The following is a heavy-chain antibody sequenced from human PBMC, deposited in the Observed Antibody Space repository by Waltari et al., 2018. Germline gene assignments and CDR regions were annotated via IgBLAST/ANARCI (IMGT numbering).Heavy chain of an antibody. CDR2: IDWDDDK. CDR1: GFSLSTSGMC. V-gene: IGHV2-70*01. CDR3: ARIVYYYDSSGYLNYYYGMDV. J-gene: IGHJ6*02. Sequence: QVTLRESGPALVKPTQTLTLTCTFSGFSLSTSGMCVSWIRQPPGKALGWLALIDWDDDKYYSTALKTRLTISKDTSKNQVVLTMTNRDPVDTATYYCARIVYYYDSSGYLNYYYGMDVWGQGTTVTVSS. D-gene: IGHD3-22*01.